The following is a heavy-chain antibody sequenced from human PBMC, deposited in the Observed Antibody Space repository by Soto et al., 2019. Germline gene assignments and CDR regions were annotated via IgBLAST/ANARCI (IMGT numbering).Heavy chain of an antibody. Sequence: SETLSLTCTVSGGSISSYYWSWIRQPPGKGLEWIGYIYYSGSTNYNPSLKSRVTISVDTSKNQFSLKLSSVTAADKAVYYCARERGGPIEAKIDFCGQGTLVTVSS. J-gene: IGHJ4*02. CDR3: ARERGGPIEAKIDF. V-gene: IGHV4-59*01. CDR1: GGSISSYY. CDR2: IYYSGST. D-gene: IGHD1-26*01.